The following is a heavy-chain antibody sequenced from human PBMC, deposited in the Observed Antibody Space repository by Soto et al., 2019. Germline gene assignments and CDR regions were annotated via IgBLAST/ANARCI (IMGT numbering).Heavy chain of an antibody. D-gene: IGHD3-3*01. CDR1: GGSFTGFY. CDR2: INHSGST. CDR3: ATLPGDFLSGYYRYFDY. J-gene: IGHJ4*02. V-gene: IGHV4-34*01. Sequence: QVHLQQWGAGQLKPSDTLSLTCAIYGGSFTGFYWSWLRQPPGKGLEWTGEINHSGSTSYNPSLKSRVTRSVDTSKNQFSLKLSSVTAADTAVYYCATLPGDFLSGYYRYFDYWGQGTLVTVSS.